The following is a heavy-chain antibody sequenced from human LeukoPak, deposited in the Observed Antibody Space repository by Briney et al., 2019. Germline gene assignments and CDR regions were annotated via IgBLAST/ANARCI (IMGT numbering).Heavy chain of an antibody. CDR3: AIEVRFLEWPVNWFDP. CDR2: IIPIFGTA. V-gene: IGHV1-69*01. CDR1: VGTFSSYA. Sequence: GASVKVSCKASVGTFSSYAISWVRQAPGQGLEWMGGIIPIFGTANYAQKFQGRVTITADESTSTAYMELSSLRSEDTAVYYCAIEVRFLEWPVNWFDPWGQGTLVTVSS. J-gene: IGHJ5*02. D-gene: IGHD3-3*01.